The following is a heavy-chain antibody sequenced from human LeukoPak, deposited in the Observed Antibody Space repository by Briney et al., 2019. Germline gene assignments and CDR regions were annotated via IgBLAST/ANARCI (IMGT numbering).Heavy chain of an antibody. V-gene: IGHV3-66*01. J-gene: IGHJ4*02. CDR2: IYSGGST. CDR1: GFTVSSNY. D-gene: IGHD3-10*01. Sequence: GGSLRLSCAASGFTVSSNYMSWVRQAPGKGLEWVSVIYSGGSTYYADSVKGRFTISRDNSKNTLYLQMNSLRAEDTAVYYCAKDPVEGRGDYWGQGTLVTVSS. CDR3: AKDPVEGRGDY.